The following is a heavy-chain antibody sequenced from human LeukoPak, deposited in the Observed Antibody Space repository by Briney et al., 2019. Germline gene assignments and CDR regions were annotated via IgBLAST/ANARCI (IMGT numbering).Heavy chain of an antibody. D-gene: IGHD6-19*01. Sequence: GGSLRLSCAASGFTFSSYEMNWVRQAPGKGLEWVSYISSSGSTIYYADSVKGRFTISTDNAKNSLHLQMNRQRAEDTAVYYGARDLGVAVAEAYWGQGTLVTVSS. CDR1: GFTFSSYE. CDR2: ISSSGSTI. J-gene: IGHJ4*02. V-gene: IGHV3-48*03. CDR3: ARDLGVAVAEAY.